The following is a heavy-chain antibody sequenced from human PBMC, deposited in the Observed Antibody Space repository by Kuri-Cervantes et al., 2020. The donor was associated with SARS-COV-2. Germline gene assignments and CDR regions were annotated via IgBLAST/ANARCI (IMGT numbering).Heavy chain of an antibody. J-gene: IGHJ6*02. CDR2: IIPIFGTA. Sequence: SVKVSCKASGGTFSSSAISWVRQAPGQGLEWMGGIIPIFGTANYEQKIQGRVTITADESTSTAYMELCSLRSEDTAVYYCARDPHPHYDILTGYTQRPRYYYYYGMDVWGQGTTVTVSS. CDR1: GGTFSSSA. CDR3: ARDPHPHYDILTGYTQRPRYYYYYGMDV. V-gene: IGHV1-69*13. D-gene: IGHD3-9*01.